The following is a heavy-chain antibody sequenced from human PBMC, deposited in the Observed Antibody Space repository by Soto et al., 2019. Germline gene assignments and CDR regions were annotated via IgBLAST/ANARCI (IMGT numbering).Heavy chain of an antibody. J-gene: IGHJ4*02. CDR1: GGSISIGDYY. CDR2: IYYSGST. V-gene: IGHV4-30-4*01. Sequence: SETLSLTCTVSGGSISIGDYYWRWVRQPPGKGLEWIGYIYYSGSTYSNPSLKSRVTISVDTSKNQFSLKLSSVTATDTAVYYCARSLVVVAAYFDYWGQGTLVTVSS. D-gene: IGHD2-15*01. CDR3: ARSLVVVAAYFDY.